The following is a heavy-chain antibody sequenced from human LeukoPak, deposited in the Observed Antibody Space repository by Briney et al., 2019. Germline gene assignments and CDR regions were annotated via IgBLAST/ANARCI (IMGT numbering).Heavy chain of an antibody. Sequence: SGGSLRLSCAASGFTFSSYGMHWVRQAPGKGLEWVAVIWYDGSNKYYADSVKGRFTISRDNSKNTLYLQMNSLRAEDTAVYYCAKRLYGDYAIDYWGQGTLVTVSS. V-gene: IGHV3-33*06. J-gene: IGHJ4*02. CDR1: GFTFSSYG. D-gene: IGHD4-17*01. CDR2: IWYDGSNK. CDR3: AKRLYGDYAIDY.